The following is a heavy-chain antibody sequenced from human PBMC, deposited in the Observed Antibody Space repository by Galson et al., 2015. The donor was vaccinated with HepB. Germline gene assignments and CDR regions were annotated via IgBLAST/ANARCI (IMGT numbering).Heavy chain of an antibody. Sequence: SVKVSCKASGYTFTGYYMHWVRQAPGQGLEWMGWINPNSGGTNYAQKFQGRVTMTRDTSVSTAYMELSSLRSEDTAVYYCARSRGGYSSSWYGGYRGQGTLVTVSS. J-gene: IGHJ4*02. CDR1: GYTFTGYY. CDR2: INPNSGGT. V-gene: IGHV1-2*02. D-gene: IGHD6-13*01. CDR3: ARSRGGYSSSWYGGY.